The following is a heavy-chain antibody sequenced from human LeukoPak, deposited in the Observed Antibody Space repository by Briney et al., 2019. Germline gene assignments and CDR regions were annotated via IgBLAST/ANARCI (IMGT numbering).Heavy chain of an antibody. CDR3: ARQPYSISSGINWFGP. Sequence: PSETLSLTCTVSGGSISSFYWSWIRQPPGKGLEWIGYIYDSGRANYNPSLKSRVIISEDTSKNQFSLRLRSVTAADTAVYYCARQPYSISSGINWFGPWGQGILVTVSS. D-gene: IGHD6-6*01. CDR2: IYDSGRA. J-gene: IGHJ5*02. V-gene: IGHV4-59*08. CDR1: GGSISSFY.